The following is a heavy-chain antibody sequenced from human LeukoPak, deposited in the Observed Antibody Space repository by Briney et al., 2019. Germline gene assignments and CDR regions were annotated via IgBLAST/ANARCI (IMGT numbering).Heavy chain of an antibody. CDR3: VKNTGRSSGWYTRGWYFDL. V-gene: IGHV3-64D*06. Sequence: GGSLRLSCSASGFTFSSYAMHRVRQAPGKGLEYVSAISSNGGSTYYADSVKGRFTISRDNSKNTLYLQMSSLRAEDTAVYYCVKNTGRSSGWYTRGWYFDLWGRGTLVTVSS. CDR1: GFTFSSYA. CDR2: ISSNGGST. D-gene: IGHD6-13*01. J-gene: IGHJ2*01.